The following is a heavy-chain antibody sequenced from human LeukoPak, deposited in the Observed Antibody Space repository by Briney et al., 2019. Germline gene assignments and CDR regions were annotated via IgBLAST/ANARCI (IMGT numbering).Heavy chain of an antibody. J-gene: IGHJ4*02. Sequence: ASVKVSCKASGYTFTSYGISWVRQAPGQGLEWMGWISAYNGNTNYAQKLQGRVTMTTDTSTSTAYMELRSLRSDDTAVYCYARDEGLVVVPAAKVYWGQGTLVTVSS. CDR1: GYTFTSYG. D-gene: IGHD2-2*01. CDR2: ISAYNGNT. CDR3: ARDEGLVVVPAAKVY. V-gene: IGHV1-18*01.